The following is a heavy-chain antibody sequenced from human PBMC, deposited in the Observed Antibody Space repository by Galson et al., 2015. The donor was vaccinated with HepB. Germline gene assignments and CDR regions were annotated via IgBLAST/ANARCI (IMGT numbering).Heavy chain of an antibody. J-gene: IGHJ4*02. Sequence: SVKVSCKASGYTFTSYGISWVRQAPGQGLEWMGWISAYNGNTNYAQKLQGRVTMTTDTSTSTAHMELSSLRSEDTAVYYCARDQQLWAYYFDYWGQGTLVTVSS. D-gene: IGHD5-18*01. CDR3: ARDQQLWAYYFDY. CDR2: ISAYNGNT. CDR1: GYTFTSYG. V-gene: IGHV1-18*04.